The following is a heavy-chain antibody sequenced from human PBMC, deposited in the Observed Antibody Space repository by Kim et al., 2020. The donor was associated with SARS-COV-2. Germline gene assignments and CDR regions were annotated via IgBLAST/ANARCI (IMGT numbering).Heavy chain of an antibody. Sequence: YYADSVKVRFTISRDNAKNSLYLQMNSLRAEDTAVYYCARAGSSSSAIDYWGQGTLVTVSS. J-gene: IGHJ4*02. V-gene: IGHV3-21*01. CDR3: ARAGSSSSAIDY. D-gene: IGHD6-6*01.